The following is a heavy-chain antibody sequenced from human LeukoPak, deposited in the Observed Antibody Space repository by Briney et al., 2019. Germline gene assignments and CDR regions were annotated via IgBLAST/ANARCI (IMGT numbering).Heavy chain of an antibody. V-gene: IGHV3-74*01. Sequence: GGSLRLSCAASEFTFSNYWMHWVRQAPGKGLVWVSHIKSDGSGTSYADSVKGRFTISRDNAKNTLYLQMNSLRAEDTAVYYRARGGVPAAFDYWGQGTLVTVSS. CDR3: ARGGVPAAFDY. J-gene: IGHJ4*02. D-gene: IGHD2-2*01. CDR1: EFTFSNYW. CDR2: IKSDGSGT.